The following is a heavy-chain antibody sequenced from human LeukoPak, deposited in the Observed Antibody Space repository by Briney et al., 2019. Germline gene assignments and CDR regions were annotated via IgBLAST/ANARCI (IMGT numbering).Heavy chain of an antibody. J-gene: IGHJ3*01. Sequence: SETLSLTCTVSSDSFSNGNYFWAWIRQPAGKGLEWIGRIYISGSTNYKPSLKSRVTMSVDTSKKQFSLKLSSVTAADTAVYYCAREGAHDAFDVWGQGALVTVSS. V-gene: IGHV4-61*02. CDR2: IYISGST. CDR1: SDSFSNGNYF. CDR3: AREGAHDAFDV.